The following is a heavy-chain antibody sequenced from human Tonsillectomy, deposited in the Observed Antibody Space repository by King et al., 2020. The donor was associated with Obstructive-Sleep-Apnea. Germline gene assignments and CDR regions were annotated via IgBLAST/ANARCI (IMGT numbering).Heavy chain of an antibody. CDR3: AREDSSGFEGRFLNP. Sequence: VQLQESGPGLVKPSETLSLTCTVSGYSISSGYYWGWIRQPPGKGLEWIGIIYYSGNSYYKPIFESRVTMSVDTSKNQFSLRLSSVTAADTAVYYCAREDSSGFEGRFLNPWGQGTLVTVSS. V-gene: IGHV4-38-2*02. J-gene: IGHJ5*02. D-gene: IGHD3-22*01. CDR2: IYYSGNS. CDR1: GYSISSGYY.